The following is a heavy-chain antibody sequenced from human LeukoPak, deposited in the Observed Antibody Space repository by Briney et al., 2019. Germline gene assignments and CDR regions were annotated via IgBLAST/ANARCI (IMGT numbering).Heavy chain of an antibody. Sequence: SVKVSCKASGGTFSSYAISWVRQAPGQGLEWMGGIIPIFGTANYAQKFQGRVTITADESTSTAYMELSSLRSEDTAVYYCASKSRIWFGELSGYYYYGMDVWGQGTTVTASS. CDR2: IIPIFGTA. J-gene: IGHJ6*02. CDR1: GGTFSSYA. CDR3: ASKSRIWFGELSGYYYYGMDV. V-gene: IGHV1-69*13. D-gene: IGHD3-10*01.